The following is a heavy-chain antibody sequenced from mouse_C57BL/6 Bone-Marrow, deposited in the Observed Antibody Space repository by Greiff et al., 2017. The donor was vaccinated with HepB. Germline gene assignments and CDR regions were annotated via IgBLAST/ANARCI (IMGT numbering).Heavy chain of an antibody. CDR3: ARRHPTLGAMDY. J-gene: IGHJ4*01. D-gene: IGHD4-1*01. CDR1: GFNIKDYY. V-gene: IGHV14-1*01. CDR2: IDPEDGDT. Sequence: VQLQQSGAELVRPGASVKLSCTASGFNIKDYYMHWVKQRPEQGLEWIGRIDPEDGDTEYAPKFQGKATMTADTSSNTAYLQLSSLTSEDTAVYYCARRHPTLGAMDYWGQGTSVTVSS.